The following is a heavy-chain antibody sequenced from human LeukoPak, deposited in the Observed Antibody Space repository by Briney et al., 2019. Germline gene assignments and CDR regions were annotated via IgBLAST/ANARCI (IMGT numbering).Heavy chain of an antibody. CDR3: AKDYDSSGYYSSWYFQH. D-gene: IGHD3-22*01. CDR1: GFTFSSYS. V-gene: IGHV3-21*01. Sequence: PGGSLRLSCAASGFTFSSYSMNWVRQAPGKGLEWVSSISSSSSYIYYADSVKGRFTISRDNAKNSLYLQMNSLRAEDTAVYYCAKDYDSSGYYSSWYFQHWGQGTLVTVSS. CDR2: ISSSSSYI. J-gene: IGHJ1*01.